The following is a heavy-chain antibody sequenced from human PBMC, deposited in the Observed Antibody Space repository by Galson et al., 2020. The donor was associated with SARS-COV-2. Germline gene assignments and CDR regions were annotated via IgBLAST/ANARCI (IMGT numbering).Heavy chain of an antibody. D-gene: IGHD6-13*01. CDR2: IYHSGST. CDR1: GYSISSGYY. CDR3: ARDFLGSSSWYTPNYYYYGMDG. Sequence: SETLSLTCTVSGYSISSGYYWGWIRQPPGKGLEWIGSIYHSGSTYYNPSLKSRVTISVDTSNNQFSLKLISVTAADTAVYYCARDFLGSSSWYTPNYYYYGMDGWGQGTTVTVSS. V-gene: IGHV4-38-2*02. J-gene: IGHJ6*02.